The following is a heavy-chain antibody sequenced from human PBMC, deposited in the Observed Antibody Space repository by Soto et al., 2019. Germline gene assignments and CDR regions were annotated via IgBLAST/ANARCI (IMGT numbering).Heavy chain of an antibody. V-gene: IGHV3-23*01. J-gene: IGHJ6*02. D-gene: IGHD3-10*01. CDR1: GFTFSSYA. CDR2: ISGSGGST. CDR3: ARAVARGVKTIYYYYGMDV. Sequence: GGSLRLSCAASGFTFSSYAMSWVRQAPGKGLEWVSAISGSGGSTYYADSVKGRFTISRDNSKNTLYLQMNSLRAEDTAVYYCARAVARGVKTIYYYYGMDVWGQGTTVTVSS.